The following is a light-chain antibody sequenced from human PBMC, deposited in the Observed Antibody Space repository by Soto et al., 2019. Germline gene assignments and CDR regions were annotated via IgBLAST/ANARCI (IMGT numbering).Light chain of an antibody. J-gene: IGKJ4*01. CDR3: QQYNNWPPIT. Sequence: EIVMTQSPATLSVSPGERATLSCRASQSVSSSLAWYQQKPGQAPRLLIYGASTRATGIPARFSGSGSGTGFTLTISSLQSEDFAVYYCQQYNNWPPITVGGGTKVDIK. V-gene: IGKV3-15*01. CDR1: QSVSSS. CDR2: GAS.